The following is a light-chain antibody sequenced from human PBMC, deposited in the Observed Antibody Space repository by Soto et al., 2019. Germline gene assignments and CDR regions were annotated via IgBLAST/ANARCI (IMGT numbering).Light chain of an antibody. CDR1: SSDGGGYNY. CDR3: SSSAASNNFYFV. Sequence: QSALTQPPSASGSPGQSVTISCTGTSSDGGGYNYVSWYQQYPGRAPKLMIYEVTKRPSGVPDRFSGSNSGNTASLTVSGHQAEDEADYYCSSSAASNNFYFVFGGGTKVTVL. CDR2: EVT. V-gene: IGLV2-8*01. J-gene: IGLJ3*02.